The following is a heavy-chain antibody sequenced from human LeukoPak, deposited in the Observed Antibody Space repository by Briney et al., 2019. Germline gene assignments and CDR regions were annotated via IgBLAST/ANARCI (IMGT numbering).Heavy chain of an antibody. D-gene: IGHD1-26*01. V-gene: IGHV4-4*07. Sequence: PSETLSLTCTVSGASITTYYWSWIRQPAGKGLEWLGRIYTSGSTDYAPSLRSRVTISADKSKNQFSLRLTSVTTADTTMYYCAIQGASSFWGSYDYWGQGTLVTVSS. CDR1: GASITTYY. CDR3: AIQGASSFWGSYDY. CDR2: IYTSGST. J-gene: IGHJ4*02.